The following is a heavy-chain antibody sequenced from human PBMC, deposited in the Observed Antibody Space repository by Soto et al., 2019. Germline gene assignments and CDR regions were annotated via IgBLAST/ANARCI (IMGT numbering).Heavy chain of an antibody. V-gene: IGHV3-23*01. D-gene: IGHD3-22*01. CDR2: ISGSGGST. Sequence: GGSLRLSCAASGFTFSSYAMSWVRQAPGKGLEWVSAISGSGGSTYYADSVKGRFTISRDNSKNTLYLQMNSLRAEDTAVYYCAKDYRYHDLYGRLQNRHYGMDDWGQGTTVTVSS. J-gene: IGHJ6*02. CDR3: AKDYRYHDLYGRLQNRHYGMDD. CDR1: GFTFSSYA.